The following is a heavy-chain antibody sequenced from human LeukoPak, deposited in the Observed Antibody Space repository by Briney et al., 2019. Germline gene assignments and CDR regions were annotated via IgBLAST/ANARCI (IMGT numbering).Heavy chain of an antibody. CDR1: GDSILTRTYY. CDR2: IYYSRTA. CDR3: ARHLPLRDYAGWNQGCFDR. J-gene: IGHJ4*02. V-gene: IGHV4-39*01. D-gene: IGHD4-23*01. Sequence: SETLSPTLTVSGDSILTRTYYWGWLRQPPGKGLEWIGSIYYSRTAQYNPSPKRRVTISVHTSENEASLPLHSVTAADTAVYYCARHLPLRDYAGWNQGCFDRWGQGTLVTVSS.